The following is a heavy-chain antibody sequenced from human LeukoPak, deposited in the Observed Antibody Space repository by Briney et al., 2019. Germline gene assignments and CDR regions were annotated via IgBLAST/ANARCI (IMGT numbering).Heavy chain of an antibody. CDR2: ISSSSSTI. D-gene: IGHD2-21*01. CDR1: GFTFSSYS. V-gene: IGHV3-48*04. Sequence: GGSLRLSCAASGFTFSSYSMNWVRQAPGKGLEWVSYISSSSSTIYYADSVKGRFTISRDNAKNSLYLQMNSLRAEDTAVYYCARDYKSKMWSLTFDIWGQGTMVTVSS. J-gene: IGHJ3*02. CDR3: ARDYKSKMWSLTFDI.